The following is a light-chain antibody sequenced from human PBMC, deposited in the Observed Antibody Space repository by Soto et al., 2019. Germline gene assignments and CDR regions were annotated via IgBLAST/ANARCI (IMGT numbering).Light chain of an antibody. J-gene: IGKJ1*01. CDR3: QQYGSSGT. Sequence: ENVLTQSPGTLSLSPGERATLSCRASQSVTINYLAWYQQKPGQAPRLLIYGASNRATGIPDRFSGSGSGTDFTLTISRLEPEDFAVYYCQQYGSSGTFGQGTKV. CDR1: QSVTINY. V-gene: IGKV3-20*01. CDR2: GAS.